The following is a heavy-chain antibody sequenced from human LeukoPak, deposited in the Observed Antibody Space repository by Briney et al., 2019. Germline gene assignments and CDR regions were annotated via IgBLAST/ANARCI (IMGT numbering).Heavy chain of an antibody. Sequence: GESLKISCKGSGYSFTSYWIGWVRQMPGKGLEWMGIIYPGDSDTRYSPSFQGQVTISADKSISTAYLQWSCLKASDTAMYYCAGRRSSSGSTLNWFDPWGQGTLVTVSS. CDR1: GYSFTSYW. D-gene: IGHD6-19*01. CDR2: IYPGDSDT. J-gene: IGHJ5*02. V-gene: IGHV5-51*01. CDR3: AGRRSSSGSTLNWFDP.